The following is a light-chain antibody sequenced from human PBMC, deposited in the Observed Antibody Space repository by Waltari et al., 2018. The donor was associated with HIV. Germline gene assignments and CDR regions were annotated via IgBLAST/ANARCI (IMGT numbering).Light chain of an antibody. V-gene: IGLV2-8*01. Sequence: QSALTQPPSASGSLGQSVTISCTGSSSDIGSYNYVSWFQQYPGKSPKLIIYEVNKRPSGVPERFSGSKSGNTASLTVSGLQADDEADYYCSSNAITFEIFGGGTKLTVL. CDR2: EVN. J-gene: IGLJ2*01. CDR3: SSNAITFEI. CDR1: SSDIGSYNY.